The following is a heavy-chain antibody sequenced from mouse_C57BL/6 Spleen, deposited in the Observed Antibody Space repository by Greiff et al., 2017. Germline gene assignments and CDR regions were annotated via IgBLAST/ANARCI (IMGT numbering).Heavy chain of an antibody. V-gene: IGHV10-1*01. CDR2: IRSKSNNYAT. Sequence: DVKLVESGGGLVQPKGSLKLSCAASGFSFNTYAMNWVRQAPGQGLEWVARIRSKSNNYATYYADSVKDRFTISRDDSESMLYLQMNNLKTEDTAMYYCVRHGYNWYFDVWGTGTTVTVSS. CDR3: VRHGYNWYFDV. D-gene: IGHD2-2*01. J-gene: IGHJ1*03. CDR1: GFSFNTYA.